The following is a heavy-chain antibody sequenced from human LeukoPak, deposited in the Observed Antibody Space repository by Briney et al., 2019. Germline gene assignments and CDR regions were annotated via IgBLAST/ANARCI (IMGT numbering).Heavy chain of an antibody. D-gene: IGHD5-18*01. CDR1: GFTFSSSA. CDR3: ARDYSYGYHSDY. CDR2: ISNNAGNT. J-gene: IGHJ4*02. V-gene: IGHV3-23*01. Sequence: PGGSLRLSCAASGFTFSSSAMSWVRQAPGKGLEWVSSISNNAGNTYYADSVKGRLTISRDNSYNTLYLQMNSLRAEDTAIYYCARDYSYGYHSDYWGQGTLVTVSS.